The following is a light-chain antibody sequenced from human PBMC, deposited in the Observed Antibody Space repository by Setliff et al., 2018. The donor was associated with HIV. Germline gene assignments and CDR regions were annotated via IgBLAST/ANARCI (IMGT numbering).Light chain of an antibody. V-gene: IGLV2-14*01. J-gene: IGLJ1*01. CDR2: EVK. CDR3: SSYAITNTLP. CDR1: TSDVGGYNY. Sequence: SLLTQPASVSGSPGQSITISCTGTTSDVGGYNYVSWYQQHPGKAPKLIIYEVKNRPSGVSNRFSGSKSGNTASLTISGLQAEDEADYYCSSYAITNTLPFGTGTKVTV.